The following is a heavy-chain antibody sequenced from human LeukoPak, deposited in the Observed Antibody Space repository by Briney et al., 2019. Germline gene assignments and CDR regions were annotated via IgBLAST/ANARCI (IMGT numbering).Heavy chain of an antibody. CDR3: TRLLHDSRGYYYFDY. D-gene: IGHD3-22*01. V-gene: IGHV4-39*01. Sequence: PSETLSLTCTVSGGSISSSSYYWGWIRQPPGKGLEWIASIYYSGSTYHNPSLKSRVTMSVDTSKNQLSLKLNAVTAADTAVYYCTRLLHDSRGYYYFDYWGQGTLATVSS. J-gene: IGHJ4*02. CDR1: GGSISSSSYY. CDR2: IYYSGST.